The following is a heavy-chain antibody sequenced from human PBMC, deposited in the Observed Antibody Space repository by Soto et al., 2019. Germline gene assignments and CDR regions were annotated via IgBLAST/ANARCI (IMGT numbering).Heavy chain of an antibody. D-gene: IGHD6-13*01. CDR1: GGSFSGYY. V-gene: IGHV4-34*01. J-gene: IGHJ4*02. CDR2: INHSGST. CDR3: AGEDGYSSSSWAFDC. Sequence: ETLSLTCAVYGGSFSGYYWSWIRQPPGKGLEWIGEINHSGSTNYNPSLKSRVTISVDTSKNQFSLKLSSVTAADTAVYYCAGEDGYSSSSWAFDCWGQGIQVTVSS.